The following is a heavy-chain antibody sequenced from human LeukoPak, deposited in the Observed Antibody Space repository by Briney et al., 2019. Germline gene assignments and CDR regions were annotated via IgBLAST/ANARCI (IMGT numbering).Heavy chain of an antibody. V-gene: IGHV3-21*01. CDR2: ISSSTSYI. CDR3: ARVAGHCSSTSCFFDY. J-gene: IGHJ4*02. Sequence: GGSLRLSCAASGFTFSSYSMNWGREAPGKGREWVSSISSSTSYIYYADSVKGRFTISRDNAKNSLYLQMNSLRAEDTAVYYCARVAGHCSSTSCFFDYWGQGTLVTVSS. CDR1: GFTFSSYS. D-gene: IGHD2-2*01.